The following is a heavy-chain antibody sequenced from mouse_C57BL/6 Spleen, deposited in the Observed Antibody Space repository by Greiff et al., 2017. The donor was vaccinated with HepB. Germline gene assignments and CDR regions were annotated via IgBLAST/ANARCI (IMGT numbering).Heavy chain of an antibody. CDR2: INPSTGGT. Sequence: EVKLVESGPELVKPGASVKISCKASGYSFTGYYMNWVKQSPEKSLEWIGEINPSTGGTTYNQKFKAKATLTVDKSSSTAYMQLKSLTSEDSAVYYCARDGSRGYFDYWGQGTTLTVSS. D-gene: IGHD1-1*01. V-gene: IGHV1-42*01. CDR1: GYSFTGYY. J-gene: IGHJ2*01. CDR3: ARDGSRGYFDY.